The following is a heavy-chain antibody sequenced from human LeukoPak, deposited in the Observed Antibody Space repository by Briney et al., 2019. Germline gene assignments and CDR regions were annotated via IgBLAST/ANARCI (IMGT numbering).Heavy chain of an antibody. D-gene: IGHD3-10*01. V-gene: IGHV3-7*01. Sequence: GGSLRLSCAASGFTFSSYWMSWVRQAPGKGLEWVANIKQDGSEKYYVDSVKGRLTISRDNAKNSLYLQMNSLRAEDTAVYYCAKGEISGSYSFIDYWGQGTLVTVSS. J-gene: IGHJ4*02. CDR1: GFTFSSYW. CDR2: IKQDGSEK. CDR3: AKGEISGSYSFIDY.